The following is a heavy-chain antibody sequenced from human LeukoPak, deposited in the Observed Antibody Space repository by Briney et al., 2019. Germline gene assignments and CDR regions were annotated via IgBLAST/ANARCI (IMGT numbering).Heavy chain of an antibody. CDR1: GFTFDDYG. V-gene: IGHV3-20*04. D-gene: IGHD3-22*01. J-gene: IGHJ4*02. Sequence: PGGSLRLSCAASGFTFDDYGMSWVRQAPGKGLEWVSGINWNGGSTGYADSVKGRFTISGDNAKNFLYLQMNSLRAEDTALYYCARDFRKFVRVVAYWGQGTLVTVSS. CDR2: INWNGGST. CDR3: ARDFRKFVRVVAY.